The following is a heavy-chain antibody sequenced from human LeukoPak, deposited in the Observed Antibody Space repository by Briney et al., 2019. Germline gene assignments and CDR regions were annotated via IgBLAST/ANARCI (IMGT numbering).Heavy chain of an antibody. CDR1: GGSISSYYW. CDR3: AHSASRGGYYTSNWFDP. Sequence: TLSLTCTVSGGSISSYYWSWIRQPPGKALEWLALIYWNDDKRYSPSLKSRLTITKDTSKNQVVLTMTNMDPVDTATYYCAHSASRGGYYTSNWFDPWGQGTLVTVSS. CDR2: IYWNDDK. D-gene: IGHD3-3*01. V-gene: IGHV2-5*01. J-gene: IGHJ5*02.